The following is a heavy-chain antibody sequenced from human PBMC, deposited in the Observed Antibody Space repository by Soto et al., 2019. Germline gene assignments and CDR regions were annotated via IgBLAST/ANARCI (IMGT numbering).Heavy chain of an antibody. CDR2: ISSSSSYI. D-gene: IGHD2-2*01. Sequence: GGSLRLSCVAFGFTFSRHSFNWVRQAPGKGLEWVSFISSSSSYIYYADSVKGRFTISRDNAKNSLYLQMNSLRAEDTAVYYCARDQPYCSSTSCYYMDVWGKGTTVTVSS. CDR1: GFTFSRHS. CDR3: ARDQPYCSSTSCYYMDV. J-gene: IGHJ6*03. V-gene: IGHV3-21*01.